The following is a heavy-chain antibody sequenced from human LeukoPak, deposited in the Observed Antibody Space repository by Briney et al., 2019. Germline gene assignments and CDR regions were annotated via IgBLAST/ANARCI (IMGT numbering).Heavy chain of an antibody. J-gene: IGHJ6*02. CDR3: ARSYCPPRSGASCFYGMDV. CDR1: GFTFSDYY. CDR2: ISSSGSTI. Sequence: GGSLRLSCAASGFTFSDYYMSWIRQAPGKGLEWVSYISSSGSTIYYADSVKGRFTISRDNAKNSLYLQMNSLRAEDTAVYYCARSYCPPRSGASCFYGMDVWGQGTTVTASS. D-gene: IGHD2-15*01. V-gene: IGHV3-11*01.